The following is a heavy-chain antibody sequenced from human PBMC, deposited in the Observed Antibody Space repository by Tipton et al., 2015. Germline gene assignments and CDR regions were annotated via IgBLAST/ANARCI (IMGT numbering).Heavy chain of an antibody. Sequence: TLSLTCNVSGGSISGHFWSWIRQPPGKGLEWIGYISYSGSTKYNPSLEGRVTMSIDTSENYFSLKMISVTAADTAFYYCARDRFVTIFAGHRFDTWGQGALVTVSS. CDR1: GGSISGHF. CDR2: ISYSGST. D-gene: IGHD3-3*01. J-gene: IGHJ5*02. V-gene: IGHV4-59*11. CDR3: ARDRFVTIFAGHRFDT.